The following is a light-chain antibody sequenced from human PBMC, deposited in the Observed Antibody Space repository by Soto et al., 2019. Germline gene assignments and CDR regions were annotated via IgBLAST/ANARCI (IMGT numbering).Light chain of an antibody. CDR2: TAS. J-gene: IGKJ4*01. CDR1: QSISRY. V-gene: IGKV1-39*01. Sequence: DIQMTQSPSSLSASVGGRVTITCRASQSISRYLNWYQQKPGRAPKLLISTASSLQSGVPSRFSGSGSGTDFTLTISSLQPEDFATYYCQQGYSTPLTFGGRAKVEI. CDR3: QQGYSTPLT.